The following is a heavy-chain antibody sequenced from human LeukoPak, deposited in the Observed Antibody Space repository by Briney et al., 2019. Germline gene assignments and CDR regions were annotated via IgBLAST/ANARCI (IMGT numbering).Heavy chain of an antibody. CDR2: INHSGST. J-gene: IGHJ4*02. D-gene: IGHD6-6*01. CDR3: ASGPLKWLYSSSPGLDY. Sequence: SETLSLTCAVYGGSFSGYYWSWIRQPPGKGLEWIGEINHSGSTNYNPSLKSRVTISVDTSKNQFSLKLSSVTAADTAVYYCASGPLKWLYSSSPGLDYWGQGTLVTVSS. V-gene: IGHV4-34*01. CDR1: GGSFSGYY.